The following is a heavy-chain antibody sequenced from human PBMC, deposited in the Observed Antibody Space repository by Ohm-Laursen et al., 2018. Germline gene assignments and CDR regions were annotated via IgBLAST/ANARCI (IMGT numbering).Heavy chain of an antibody. Sequence: ASVKVSCKASGYTFTGYYMHWVRQAPGQGLEWTGWINPNSGGTNYAQKFQGRVTMTRDTSISTACMELSRLRSDDAAVYYCARPVVPAAIRRGFDWFDRWGQGTLVTVSS. D-gene: IGHD2-2*02. CDR1: GYTFTGYY. CDR3: ARPVVPAAIRRGFDWFDR. V-gene: IGHV1-2*02. CDR2: INPNSGGT. J-gene: IGHJ5*02.